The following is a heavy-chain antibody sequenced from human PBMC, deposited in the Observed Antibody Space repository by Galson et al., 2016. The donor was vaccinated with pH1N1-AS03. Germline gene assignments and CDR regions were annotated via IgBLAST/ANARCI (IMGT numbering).Heavy chain of an antibody. J-gene: IGHJ4*02. CDR1: GFNFSTYS. Sequence: CAASGFNFSTYSVHWVRQPPGRGLRWVALISYDGTKKFYADSVKGRFTISRDTSKNTLYLQMNSLRVEDTALYYCTRASGSGWYGSYYDYWGQGTLVPVSS. D-gene: IGHD6-19*01. CDR2: ISYDGTKK. V-gene: IGHV3-30*04. CDR3: TRASGSGWYGSYYDY.